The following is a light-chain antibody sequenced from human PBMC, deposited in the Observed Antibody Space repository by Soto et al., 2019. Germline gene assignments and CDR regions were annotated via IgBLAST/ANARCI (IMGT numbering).Light chain of an antibody. CDR1: SSDVGGYNY. V-gene: IGLV2-14*01. J-gene: IGLJ3*02. CDR3: TSYTSSSTRV. CDR2: EVS. Sequence: QSALTQPASVSGSPGQSITISCTGTSSDVGGYNYVSWYQQHPGKAPKLMIFEVSRRPSGVSNRFSGSKSGNTASLTISGLLAEDEADYYCTSYTSSSTRVFGGGTKLTVL.